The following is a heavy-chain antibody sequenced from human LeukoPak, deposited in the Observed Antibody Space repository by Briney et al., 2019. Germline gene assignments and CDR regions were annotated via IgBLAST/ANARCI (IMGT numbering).Heavy chain of an antibody. Sequence: SETLSLTCTVSGGSISSYYWSWIRQPPGKGPEWIGYIYYSGSTNYNPSLKSRVTISVDTSKNQFSLKLSSVTAADTAVYYCARGGSSWLYYYYGMDVWGQGTTVTVSS. CDR3: ARGGSSWLYYYYGMDV. V-gene: IGHV4-59*08. CDR1: GGSISSYY. J-gene: IGHJ6*02. CDR2: IYYSGST. D-gene: IGHD6-13*01.